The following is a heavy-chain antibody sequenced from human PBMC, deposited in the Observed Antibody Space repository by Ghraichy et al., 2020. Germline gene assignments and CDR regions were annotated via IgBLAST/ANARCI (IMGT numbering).Heavy chain of an antibody. CDR3: ARAVVPAAKVGFDP. CDR1: GFTFSSYW. Sequence: GSLRLSCAASGFTFSSYWMSWVHQAPGKGLEWVANIKQDGSEKYYVDSVKGRFTISRDNAKNSLYLQMNSLRAEDTAVYYCARAVVPAAKVGFDPWGQGTLVTVSS. V-gene: IGHV3-7*04. D-gene: IGHD2-2*01. CDR2: IKQDGSEK. J-gene: IGHJ5*02.